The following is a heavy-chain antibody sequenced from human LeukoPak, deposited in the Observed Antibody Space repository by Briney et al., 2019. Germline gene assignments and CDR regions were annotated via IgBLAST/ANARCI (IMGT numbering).Heavy chain of an antibody. CDR3: AKGYGDYGWYFDL. J-gene: IGHJ2*01. CDR2: ISGSGGST. V-gene: IGHV3-23*01. CDR1: GFTFSSYA. D-gene: IGHD4-17*01. Sequence: PGGSLRLSCAASGFTFSSYAMSWVRQAPGKGLEWVSAISGSGGSTYYADSVKGRFTISRDNSKNTLYLQMNSLRVEDTAVYYCAKGYGDYGWYFDLWGRGSLVTVSS.